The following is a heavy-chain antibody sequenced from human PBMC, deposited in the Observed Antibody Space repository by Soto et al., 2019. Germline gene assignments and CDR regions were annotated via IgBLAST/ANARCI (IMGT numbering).Heavy chain of an antibody. J-gene: IGHJ3*02. CDR1: GYTFINFF. CDR3: ARSHCSGGSCYLGAFDI. Sequence: ASVKVSCKASGYTFINFFIHWVRQAPGQGLEWVGIINPSGGATTYPQKFQGRVTMTRDTSTSTVCMDVSSLRFDDTAVYYCARSHCSGGSCYLGAFDIWGQGTMVTVSS. D-gene: IGHD2-15*01. CDR2: INPSGGAT. V-gene: IGHV1-46*01.